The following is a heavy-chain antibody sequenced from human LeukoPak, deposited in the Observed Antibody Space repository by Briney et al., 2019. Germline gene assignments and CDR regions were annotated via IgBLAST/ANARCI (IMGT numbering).Heavy chain of an antibody. V-gene: IGHV4-31*03. CDR3: ARVIRRSDAFDI. J-gene: IGHJ3*02. CDR1: GGSISSGGYY. D-gene: IGHD3-16*02. Sequence: SETLSLTCTVSGGSISSGGYYWSWIRQHPGKGLEWIGYIYYSGSTYYNPSLKSRVTISVDTSKNQFSLKLSSVTAADTAAYYCARVIRRSDAFDIWGQGTMVTVSS. CDR2: IYYSGST.